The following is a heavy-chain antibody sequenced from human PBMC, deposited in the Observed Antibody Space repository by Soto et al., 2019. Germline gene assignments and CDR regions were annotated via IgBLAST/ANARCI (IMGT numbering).Heavy chain of an antibody. V-gene: IGHV1-8*01. Sequence: ASVKVSCKASGYTFTSHDINWVRQAAGQGLEWMGWMNPDSGDAGFAQKFQGRVTLTRNTSVTTAYMEMNSLRSEDTAVYDCTRGTEKEYWLTAYAFDIWG. CDR3: TRGTEKEYWLTAYAFDI. J-gene: IGHJ3*02. D-gene: IGHD3-9*01. CDR1: GYTFTSHD. CDR2: MNPDSGDA.